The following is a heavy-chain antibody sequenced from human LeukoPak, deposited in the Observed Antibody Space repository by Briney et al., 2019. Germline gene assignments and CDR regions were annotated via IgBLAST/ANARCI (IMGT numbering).Heavy chain of an antibody. V-gene: IGHV3-30-3*01. Sequence: GRSLRLSCAASGFTFSNYAMHWVRQAPGKGLEWVTVISYDGSNRYYADSVKGRFTISRDSSKNTLYLQMNSLRAEDTAVYYCARAPGYLGYYFDYWGQGTLVTVSS. CDR2: ISYDGSNR. J-gene: IGHJ4*02. D-gene: IGHD3-16*01. CDR3: ARAPGYLGYYFDY. CDR1: GFTFSNYA.